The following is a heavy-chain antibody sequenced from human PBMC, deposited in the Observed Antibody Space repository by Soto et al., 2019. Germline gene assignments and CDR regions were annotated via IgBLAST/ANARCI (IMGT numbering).Heavy chain of an antibody. CDR1: GGAINSETYY. CDR2: IYYSGTT. V-gene: IGHV4-39*01. CDR3: ARHGNGYSYGMDV. J-gene: IGHJ6*02. Sequence: QLQLQEWGPGLVKPSGTVSLTCNVPGGAINSETYYWAWIRQPPGQGLEWIGSIYYSGTTYYNPSLKRRVTISVDTSKNQFSLRLSSVTAADTAVYYCARHGNGYSYGMDVWGQGTTVTVSS. D-gene: IGHD2-21*01.